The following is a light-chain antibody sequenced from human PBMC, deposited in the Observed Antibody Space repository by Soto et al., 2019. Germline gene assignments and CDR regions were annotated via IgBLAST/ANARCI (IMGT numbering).Light chain of an antibody. Sequence: IPMTQSPSTLSASLVDRVTITCRPSQSISSRLAWYQQKPGKAPKLLIYKASSLESGVPSRFSGSGSGTEFTLTISSLQSEDFAVYYCQQFHNWPPITFGQGTRLEIK. J-gene: IGKJ5*01. V-gene: IGKV1-5*03. CDR3: QQFHNWPPIT. CDR2: KAS. CDR1: QSISSR.